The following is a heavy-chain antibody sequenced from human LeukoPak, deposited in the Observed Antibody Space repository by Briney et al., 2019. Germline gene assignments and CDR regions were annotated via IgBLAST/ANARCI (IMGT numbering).Heavy chain of an antibody. CDR2: IKQDGSEK. CDR1: GFTFSSYW. CDR3: ARDPPRRYYDFWSAKEGAFDI. Sequence: QPGGSLRLSCAASGFTFSSYWMSWVRQAPGKGLEWVANIKQDGSEKYYVDSVKGRFTISRDNAKNSLYLQMNSLRAEDTAVYYCARDPPRRYYDFWSAKEGAFDIWGQGTMVTVSS. V-gene: IGHV3-7*01. D-gene: IGHD3-3*01. J-gene: IGHJ3*02.